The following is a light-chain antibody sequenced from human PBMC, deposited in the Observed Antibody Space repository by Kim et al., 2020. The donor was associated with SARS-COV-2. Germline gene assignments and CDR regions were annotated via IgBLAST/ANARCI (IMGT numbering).Light chain of an antibody. CDR1: SSDVGDYDY. CDR3: CSYTSSDTWV. V-gene: IGLV2-14*03. Sequence: QSALTQPASVPGSPGQSITISCTGTSSDVGDYDYVSWYQQHPGKAPKLMIYDVNKRPSGISYRFSGSKSGNTASLTISALQAEDEATYYCCSYTSSDTWVFGGGTKVTVL. CDR2: DVN. J-gene: IGLJ3*02.